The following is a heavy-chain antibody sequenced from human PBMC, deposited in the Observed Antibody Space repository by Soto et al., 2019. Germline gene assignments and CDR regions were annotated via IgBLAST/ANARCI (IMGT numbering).Heavy chain of an antibody. Sequence: GASVKVSCKASGCTFTSYDINWVRQATGQGLEWMGWMNPNSGNTGYAQKFQGRVTMTRNTSISTAYMELSSLRSEDTAVYYCARGRRYSSGQTGGYWGQGTLVTVSS. J-gene: IGHJ4*02. V-gene: IGHV1-8*01. D-gene: IGHD6-19*01. CDR1: GCTFTSYD. CDR3: ARGRRYSSGQTGGY. CDR2: MNPNSGNT.